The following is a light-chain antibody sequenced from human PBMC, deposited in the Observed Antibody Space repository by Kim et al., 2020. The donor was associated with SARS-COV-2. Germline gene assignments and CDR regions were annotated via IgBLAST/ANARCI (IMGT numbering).Light chain of an antibody. CDR1: KLGDTY. V-gene: IGLV3-1*01. J-gene: IGLJ1*01. Sequence: PVKTASITGSGYKLGDTYVSWYQQKPGQSPVVVIYQDTQRPSGIPERFSGSNSGNTATLTISGTQAMDEADYYCQAWDSSTHNYVFGAGTKVTVL. CDR3: QAWDSSTHNYV. CDR2: QDT.